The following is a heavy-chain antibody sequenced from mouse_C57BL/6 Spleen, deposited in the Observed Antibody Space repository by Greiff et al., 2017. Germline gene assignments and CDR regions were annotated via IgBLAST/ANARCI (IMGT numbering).Heavy chain of an antibody. Sequence: VQLPQPGAELVMPGASVQLSCKASGYTFTSFWMHWVKQRPGQGLEWIGEIDPSDSFTNYHQKFKGESTLTVDKSSGTDHMTLSGLTSEDSAVDACARRITTEVAFDYWGQGTTLTVSS. D-gene: IGHD1-1*01. V-gene: IGHV1-69*01. CDR1: GYTFTSFW. CDR2: IDPSDSFT. J-gene: IGHJ2*01. CDR3: ARRITTEVAFDY.